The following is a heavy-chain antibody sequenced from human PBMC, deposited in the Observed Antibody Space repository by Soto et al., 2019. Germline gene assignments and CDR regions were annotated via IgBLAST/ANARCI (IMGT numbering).Heavy chain of an antibody. CDR3: ARGKYCSGGSCYWEADYYGMDV. V-gene: IGHV4-34*01. Sequence: SETLSLTCAVYGGSFSGYYWSWIRQPPGKGLEWIGEINHSGSTNYNPSLKSRVTISVDTSKNQFSLKLSSVTAADTAVYYCARGKYCSGGSCYWEADYYGMDVWGQGTTVTVSS. CDR2: INHSGST. CDR1: GGSFSGYY. J-gene: IGHJ6*02. D-gene: IGHD2-15*01.